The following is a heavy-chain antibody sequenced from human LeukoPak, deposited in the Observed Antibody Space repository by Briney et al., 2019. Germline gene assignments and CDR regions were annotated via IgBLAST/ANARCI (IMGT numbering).Heavy chain of an antibody. Sequence: SETLSLTCTVSGGAISSYYWSWIRQPPGEGLEWIGYIYYSGSTNYNPSLKSRVTISVDTSKNQFSLKLRSVTAADTAVYYCARDQDYYGSGSYGPDYWGQGILVTVSS. J-gene: IGHJ4*02. CDR1: GGAISSYY. D-gene: IGHD3-10*01. CDR3: ARDQDYYGSGSYGPDY. V-gene: IGHV4-59*12. CDR2: IYYSGST.